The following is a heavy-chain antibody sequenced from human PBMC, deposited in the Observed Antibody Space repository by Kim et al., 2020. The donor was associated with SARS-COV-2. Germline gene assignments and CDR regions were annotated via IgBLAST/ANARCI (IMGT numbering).Heavy chain of an antibody. J-gene: IGHJ4*02. D-gene: IGHD3-22*01. Sequence: VKGRFTISRDNAKNSLYLKMNSLRAEETAVYYCAREGYYDSSGYYYTFDYWGQGTLVTVSS. V-gene: IGHV3-11*06. CDR3: AREGYYDSSGYYYTFDY.